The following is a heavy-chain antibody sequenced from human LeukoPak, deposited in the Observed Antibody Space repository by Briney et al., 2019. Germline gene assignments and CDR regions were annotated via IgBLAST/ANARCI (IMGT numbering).Heavy chain of an antibody. D-gene: IGHD2-15*01. CDR3: ARGNRRGVGYCSGGSCLDY. CDR1: GYTFTSYS. CDR2: ISAYNGNT. J-gene: IGHJ4*02. V-gene: IGHV1-18*01. Sequence: ASVKVSCKASGYTFTSYSISWVRQAPGQGLEWMGWISAYNGNTNYAQKLQGRVTMTTDTSTSTAYMELRSLRSDDTAVYYCARGNRRGVGYCSGGSCLDYWGQGTLVTVSS.